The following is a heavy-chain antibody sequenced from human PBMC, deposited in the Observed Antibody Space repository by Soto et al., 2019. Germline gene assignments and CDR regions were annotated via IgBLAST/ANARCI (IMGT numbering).Heavy chain of an antibody. V-gene: IGHV4-31*03. CDR2: IYYIGST. CDR3: ARAYCGGDCSWFDP. CDR1: GGSISSGVYY. Sequence: SETLSLTCTVSGGSISSGVYYWSWIRHHPGNGLEWIGYIYYIGSTYYNPSLKSRVTISVDTSKNQFSLKLSSVTAADTAVYYCARAYCGGDCSWFDPWGQGPMVTV. D-gene: IGHD2-21*02. J-gene: IGHJ5*02.